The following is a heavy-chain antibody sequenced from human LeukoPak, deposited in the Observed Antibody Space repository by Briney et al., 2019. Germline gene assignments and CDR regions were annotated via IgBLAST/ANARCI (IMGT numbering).Heavy chain of an antibody. CDR3: ARDQGMGNIDY. CDR1: GGSISNYY. J-gene: IGHJ4*02. V-gene: IGHV4-4*07. Sequence: PSETLSLTCTVSGGSISNYYWSWIRQPAAKGLEWIGRIYTSGNTHYNPSLNSRVTVSVDTSKNEFSLKLSSVTAADTAVYYCARDQGMGNIDYWGQGTLVTVSS. D-gene: IGHD1/OR15-1a*01. CDR2: IYTSGNT.